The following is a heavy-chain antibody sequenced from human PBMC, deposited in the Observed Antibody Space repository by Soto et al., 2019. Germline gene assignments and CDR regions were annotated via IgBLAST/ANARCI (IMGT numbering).Heavy chain of an antibody. Sequence: QLQLQESGPGLVKPSETLSLTCTVSGGSISSSSYYWGWIRQPPGKGLEWIGSIYYSGSTYYNPSLKSRVTISVDTSKNQFSLKLSSVTAADTAVYYCARPGIAVAGSFNFDYWGQGTLVTVSS. CDR1: GGSISSSSYY. CDR3: ARPGIAVAGSFNFDY. CDR2: IYYSGST. V-gene: IGHV4-39*01. J-gene: IGHJ4*02. D-gene: IGHD6-19*01.